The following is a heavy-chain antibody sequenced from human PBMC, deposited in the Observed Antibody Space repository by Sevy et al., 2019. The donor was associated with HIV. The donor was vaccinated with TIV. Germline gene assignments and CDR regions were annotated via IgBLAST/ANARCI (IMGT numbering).Heavy chain of an antibody. CDR2: ISYDGNDK. CDR3: ARDQQITIVGEITDYYFYYGMDV. Sequence: GGSLRLSCAVSGFTFSRFGMHWVRQAPGKGLEWVAVISYDGNDKHYAESVKGRFTISRDNSKNTLHLEMNSLRAGDTAVYYCARDQQITIVGEITDYYFYYGMDVWGQGTTVTVSS. CDR1: GFTFSRFG. V-gene: IGHV3-30*04. D-gene: IGHD3-3*01. J-gene: IGHJ6*02.